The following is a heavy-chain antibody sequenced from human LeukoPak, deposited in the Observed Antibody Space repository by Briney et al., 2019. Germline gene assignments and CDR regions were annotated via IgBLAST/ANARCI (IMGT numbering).Heavy chain of an antibody. CDR2: IIPIFGTA. Sequence: SVKVSCKASGGTFSSYAISWVRQAPGQGLEWMGGIIPIFGTANYAQKFQGRVTITTDESTSTAYMELSSLRSEDTAVYYCATTQRRYSGYDLWGDFDYWGQGTLVTVSS. J-gene: IGHJ4*02. D-gene: IGHD5-12*01. CDR1: GGTFSSYA. CDR3: ATTQRRYSGYDLWGDFDY. V-gene: IGHV1-69*05.